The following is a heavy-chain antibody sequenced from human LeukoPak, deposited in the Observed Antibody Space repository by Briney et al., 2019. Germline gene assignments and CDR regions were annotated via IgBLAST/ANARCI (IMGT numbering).Heavy chain of an antibody. J-gene: IGHJ4*02. Sequence: SQTLSLTCTVSGGSISSGSYYWSWIRQPAGKGLEWIGRIYTSGSTNYNPSLKSRVTISVDTSKNQFSLKLSSVTAADTAVYYCARGGAGEWELSGMDYWGQGTLVTVSS. CDR2: IYTSGST. CDR3: ARGGAGEWELSGMDY. D-gene: IGHD1-26*01. CDR1: GGSISSGSYY. V-gene: IGHV4-61*02.